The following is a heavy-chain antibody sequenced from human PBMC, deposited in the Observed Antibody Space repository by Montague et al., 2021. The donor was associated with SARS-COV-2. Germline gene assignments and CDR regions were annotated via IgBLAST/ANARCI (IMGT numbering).Heavy chain of an antibody. CDR3: ARSSGYCGGDCNSGIDY. V-gene: IGHV3-30*04. Sequence: SLRLSCAASGLTFSAYAMHWVRQAPGKGLEWVAVISYNGSNKYYADSVKGRFTISRDNAKNTLYLQMNSLRAEDTAEFYCARSSGYCGGDCNSGIDYWGQGTLVTVSS. D-gene: IGHD2-21*02. J-gene: IGHJ4*02. CDR2: ISYNGSNK. CDR1: GLTFSAYA.